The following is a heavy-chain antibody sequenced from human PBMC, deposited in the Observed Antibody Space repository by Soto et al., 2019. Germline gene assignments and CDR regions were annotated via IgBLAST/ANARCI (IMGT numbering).Heavy chain of an antibody. CDR3: ARRYINIVATIENWFDP. V-gene: IGHV4-39*01. Sequence: QLQLQESGPGLVKPSETLSLTCTVSGGSISSSSYYWGWIRQPPGKGLEWIGSIYYSGSTYYNPSLKSRVTISVDTSKNQFSLKLSSVTAADTAVYYCARRYINIVATIENWFDPWGQGTLVTVSS. J-gene: IGHJ5*02. CDR1: GGSISSSSYY. CDR2: IYYSGST. D-gene: IGHD5-12*01.